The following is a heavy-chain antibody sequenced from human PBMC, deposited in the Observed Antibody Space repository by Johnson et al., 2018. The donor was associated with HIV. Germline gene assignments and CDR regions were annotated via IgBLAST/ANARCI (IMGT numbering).Heavy chain of an antibody. D-gene: IGHD1-14*01. V-gene: IGHV3-20*04. CDR2: INWNGGST. Sequence: VQLVESGGGVVRPGGSLRLSCAASGFTFDDYAMSWVRQGPRKGLAWVSGINWNGGSTGYVDSVKGRFTISRDNAKNSLYLQMNSLRAEDTALYYCARGRATGRGRSAFDIWGQGTMVTVSS. CDR1: GFTFDDYA. CDR3: ARGRATGRGRSAFDI. J-gene: IGHJ3*02.